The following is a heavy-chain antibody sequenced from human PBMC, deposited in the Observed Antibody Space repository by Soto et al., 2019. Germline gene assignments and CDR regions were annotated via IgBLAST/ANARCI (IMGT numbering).Heavy chain of an antibody. CDR3: ATWAGYSSSGGWFDP. D-gene: IGHD6-13*01. Sequence: QVQLQQWGAGLLKPSETLSLTCAVYGGSFSGYYWSWIRQPPGKGLEWSGEINHSGSTNYNPSLKSRVTISVDTSKNQFSLKLSSVTAADTAVYYCATWAGYSSSGGWFDPWGQGTLVTVSS. CDR2: INHSGST. J-gene: IGHJ5*02. V-gene: IGHV4-34*01. CDR1: GGSFSGYY.